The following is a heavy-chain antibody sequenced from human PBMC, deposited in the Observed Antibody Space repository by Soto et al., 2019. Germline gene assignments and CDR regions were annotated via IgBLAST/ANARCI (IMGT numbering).Heavy chain of an antibody. CDR3: AKDAKSLDCLPTSYYFDF. CDR2: ISRSGNST. D-gene: IGHD3-9*01. Sequence: EVQVLESGGGLAQPGRALRLSCAVSGLSFSSYAMTWVRQSPGKGLEWVSSISRSGNSTYSADSVRGRFTISRDNSKNTLYLQMNSLRAEDTAVYYCAKDAKSLDCLPTSYYFDFWGQGTLVTVSS. CDR1: GLSFSSYA. V-gene: IGHV3-23*01. J-gene: IGHJ4*02.